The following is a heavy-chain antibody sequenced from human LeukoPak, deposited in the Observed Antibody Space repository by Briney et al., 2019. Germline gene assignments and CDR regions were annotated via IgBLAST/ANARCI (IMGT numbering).Heavy chain of an antibody. J-gene: IGHJ4*02. V-gene: IGHV3-33*08. CDR3: ARDRGGVGYFDY. CDR1: GFTFSSYA. D-gene: IGHD2-15*01. Sequence: PGGSLRLSCAASGFTFSSYAMHWVRQAPGKGLEWVAVIWYDGSNKYHADSVKGRFTISRDNSKNTLYLQMNSLRAEDTAVYYCARDRGGVGYFDYWGQGTLVTVSS. CDR2: IWYDGSNK.